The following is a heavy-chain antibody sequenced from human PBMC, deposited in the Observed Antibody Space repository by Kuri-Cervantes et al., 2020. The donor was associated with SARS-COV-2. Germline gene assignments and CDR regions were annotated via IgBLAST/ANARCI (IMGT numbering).Heavy chain of an antibody. J-gene: IGHJ4*02. D-gene: IGHD5-18*01. CDR1: GFNFGDYG. Sequence: GGSLRLSCTGSGFNFGDYGMTWVRQAPGKGLEWVGSISSKDYGGTTEYAASVNGRFSISRDDSRSIAYLQMNSLKTEDTAVYYCTTYSYGSYFDYWGQGTLVTVSS. CDR3: TTYSYGSYFDY. CDR2: ISSKDYGGTT. V-gene: IGHV3-49*04.